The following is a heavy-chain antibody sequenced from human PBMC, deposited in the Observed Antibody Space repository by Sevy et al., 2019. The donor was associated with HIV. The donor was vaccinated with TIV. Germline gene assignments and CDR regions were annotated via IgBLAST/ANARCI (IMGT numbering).Heavy chain of an antibody. CDR2: IWYDGSNK. CDR1: GFTFGTYG. CDR3: ARDFSSGWYTSRAFDI. V-gene: IGHV3-33*01. Sequence: GGSLRLSCVASGFTFGTYGMDLVRQAPGKGLEWVAVIWYDGSNKYYGDSVKGRFTISRDNSKNTLYLQMNSLRAEDTAVYYCARDFSSGWYTSRAFDIWGQGTMVTVSS. D-gene: IGHD6-19*01. J-gene: IGHJ3*02.